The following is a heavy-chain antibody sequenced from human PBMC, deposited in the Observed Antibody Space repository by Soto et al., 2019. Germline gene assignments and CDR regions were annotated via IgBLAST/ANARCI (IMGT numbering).Heavy chain of an antibody. Sequence: GGSLRLSCAASGFPLRTYGMHWVRQAPGKGLEWVAVISYDGSKKYYTDSVKGRFTISSDNSKNPLYLQMNSLRLEDTAVYYRARYGGVEYNIDWRDYYYYYGMDVWAQGTPVTVS. J-gene: IGHJ6*02. CDR2: ISYDGSKK. V-gene: IGHV3-30-3*01. D-gene: IGHD1-1*01. CDR3: ARYGGVEYNIDWRDYYYYYGMDV. CDR1: GFPLRTYG.